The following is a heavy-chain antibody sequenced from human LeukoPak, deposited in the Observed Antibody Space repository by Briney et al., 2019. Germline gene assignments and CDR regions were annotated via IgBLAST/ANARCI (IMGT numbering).Heavy chain of an antibody. CDR1: GGSISSYY. V-gene: IGHV4-59*01. J-gene: IGHJ5*02. D-gene: IGHD3-10*01. CDR2: IYYSWST. CDR3: ARDRRGYGSGSYYRIGGQFDP. Sequence: SETLSLTCTVSGGSISSYYWSWIRQPPGKGLEWIGYIYYSWSTNYNPSLKSRVTLSVDTSKNQFSLKLSSVTAADTAVYYCARDRRGYGSGSYYRIGGQFDPWGQGTLVTVSS.